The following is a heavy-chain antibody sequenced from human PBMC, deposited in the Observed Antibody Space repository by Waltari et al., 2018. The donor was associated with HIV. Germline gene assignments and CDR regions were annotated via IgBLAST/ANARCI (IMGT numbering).Heavy chain of an antibody. CDR3: ARTSGGYYYYGMDV. Sequence: QVQLQESGPGLVKPSETLSLTCTVSGGSISSYYWSWIRQPPGKGLEWIGYIYYSGSTNYNPSLKSRVTIAVDTSKNQCALKLSSVTAADTAVYYGARTSGGYYYYGMDVWGQGTTVTGSS. D-gene: IGHD2-15*01. V-gene: IGHV4-59*01. CDR1: GGSISSYY. J-gene: IGHJ6*02. CDR2: IYYSGST.